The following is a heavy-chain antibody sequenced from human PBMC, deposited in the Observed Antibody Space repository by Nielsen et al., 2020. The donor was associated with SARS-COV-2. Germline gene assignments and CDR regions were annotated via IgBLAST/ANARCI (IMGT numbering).Heavy chain of an antibody. J-gene: IGHJ3*01. CDR2: ISFDGSDE. CDR3: ARVDSCELLRPYDALDF. V-gene: IGHV3-30-3*01. CDR1: GFTFSSFA. Sequence: GESLKISCAASGFTFSSFAMHWVRQAPGKGLEWVAVISFDGSDEYSADSVKGRFNISRDNSKNTLYLQMNSLRTEDTAVYYCARVDSCELLRPYDALDFWGQCSMVSFSS. D-gene: IGHD3-10*01.